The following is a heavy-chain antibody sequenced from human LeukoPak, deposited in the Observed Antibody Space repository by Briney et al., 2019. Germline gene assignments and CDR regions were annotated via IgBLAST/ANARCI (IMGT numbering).Heavy chain of an antibody. Sequence: GGSLRLSCAASGFTFSSYGMSWVRQAPGKGLEWVSAISGSGGSTYYADSVKGRFTISRDNSKNTPYLQMNSLRPEDTAVYYCARGDKQLLFNRNKGGFDPWGQGALVTVSS. V-gene: IGHV3-23*01. CDR1: GFTFSSYG. D-gene: IGHD1-14*01. CDR2: ISGSGGST. CDR3: ARGDKQLLFNRNKGGFDP. J-gene: IGHJ5*02.